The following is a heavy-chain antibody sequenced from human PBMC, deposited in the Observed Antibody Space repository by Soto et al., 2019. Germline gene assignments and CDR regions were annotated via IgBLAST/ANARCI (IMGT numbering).Heavy chain of an antibody. CDR2: ITGTGGNT. Sequence: GGSLRLSCAGSGFTLSTYGMTWVRQAPGKGLEWVSAITGTGGNTYYVDSVKGRFASSRDNSKNMLYLQMNSVRVEDTAVYYCARIRGYWYGLDVWGQGTTVTVSS. V-gene: IGHV3-23*01. CDR3: ARIRGYWYGLDV. J-gene: IGHJ6*02. CDR1: GFTLSTYG.